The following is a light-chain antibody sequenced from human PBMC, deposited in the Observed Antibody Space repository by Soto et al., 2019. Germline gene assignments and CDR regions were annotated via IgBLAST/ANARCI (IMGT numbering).Light chain of an antibody. V-gene: IGKV2-28*01. CDR3: LQALQSPPT. Sequence: DIVMTQPPLSLPVTPGEPASISCRSSRSLLHSNGNNYLNWYLQKPGQSPQLLIYFGSTRASGVXDXSSGSGSGIDFTLKISRVEAEDVGVYYCLQALQSPPTFGQGTRLEMK. J-gene: IGKJ5*01. CDR2: FGS. CDR1: RSLLHSNGNNY.